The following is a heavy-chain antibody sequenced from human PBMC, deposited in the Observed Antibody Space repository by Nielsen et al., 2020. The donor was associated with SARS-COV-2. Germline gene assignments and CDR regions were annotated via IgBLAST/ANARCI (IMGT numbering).Heavy chain of an antibody. CDR3: AREGENVDSSETDY. CDR2: INPSGGIT. J-gene: IGHJ4*02. CDR1: GYTFTRYH. D-gene: IGHD3-22*01. Sequence: ASVKVSCKASGYTFTRYHMHWVRQAPGQGLEWMGLINPSGGITSYAQKFQGRVTVTRDTSTNTVYMELSSLRSDDTAVYYCAREGENVDSSETDYWGQGTLVTVTS. V-gene: IGHV1-46*01.